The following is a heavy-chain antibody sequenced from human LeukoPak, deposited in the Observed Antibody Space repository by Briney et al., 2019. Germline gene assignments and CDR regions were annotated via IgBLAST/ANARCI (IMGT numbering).Heavy chain of an antibody. D-gene: IGHD5-24*01. CDR1: GFTFSTYS. Sequence: GGSLRLSCAASGFTFSTYSINWVRQAPGKGLEWVSGITSSSTIYYADSVKGRLTISRDNAKNSLYLQMNSLRAEDTAVYYCARPRDGYNLVAFDIWGQGTMVSVSS. CDR2: ITSSSTI. J-gene: IGHJ3*02. CDR3: ARPRDGYNLVAFDI. V-gene: IGHV3-69-1*01.